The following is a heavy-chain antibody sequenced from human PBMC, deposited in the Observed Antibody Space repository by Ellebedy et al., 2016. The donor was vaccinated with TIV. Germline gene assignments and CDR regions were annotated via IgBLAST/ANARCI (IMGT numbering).Heavy chain of an antibody. J-gene: IGHJ4*02. V-gene: IGHV3-74*01. D-gene: IGHD6-13*01. Sequence: PGGSLRLSCAASGLTFSSYWMHWVRQAPGKGLVWVSRVNSDGSSTTYADSVKGRFTISRDNANHTLYLQMNSLRGEDTAVYYCVSSSPVIDYWGQGTLVTVSS. CDR2: VNSDGSST. CDR1: GLTFSSYW. CDR3: VSSSPVIDY.